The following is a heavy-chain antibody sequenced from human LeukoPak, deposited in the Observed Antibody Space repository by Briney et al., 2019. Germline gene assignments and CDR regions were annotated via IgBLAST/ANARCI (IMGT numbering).Heavy chain of an antibody. D-gene: IGHD3-10*01. Sequence: GGSLRLSCAASGFTFSSYWMSWVRQAPGKGLEWVANIKQDGSEKYYVDSVKGRFTISRDNAKNSLYLQMNSLRAEDTAVYYCARDYPLWFGSYYFDYWGQGTLVTVSS. J-gene: IGHJ4*02. V-gene: IGHV3-7*01. CDR2: IKQDGSEK. CDR3: ARDYPLWFGSYYFDY. CDR1: GFTFSSYW.